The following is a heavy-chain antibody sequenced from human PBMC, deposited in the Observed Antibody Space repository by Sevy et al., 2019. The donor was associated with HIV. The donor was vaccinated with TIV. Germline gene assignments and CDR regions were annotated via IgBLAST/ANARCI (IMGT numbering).Heavy chain of an antibody. D-gene: IGHD2-2*01. Sequence: GGSLRLSCAASGFDFGTYSMNWVRQAPGKGLEWVSSISSKKDYILYADSVKGRFTISKDKAKNSLYLQMNSLRIEVTAVYYCAREGDCIGIDCYDDWRLPSYYYYPMDVWGQGTTVTVSS. J-gene: IGHJ6*02. CDR1: GFDFGTYS. CDR3: AREGDCIGIDCYDDWRLPSYYYYPMDV. CDR2: ISSKKDYI. V-gene: IGHV3-21*01.